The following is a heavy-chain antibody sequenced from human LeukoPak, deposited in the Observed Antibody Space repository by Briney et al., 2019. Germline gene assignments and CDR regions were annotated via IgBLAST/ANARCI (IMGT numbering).Heavy chain of an antibody. D-gene: IGHD3-10*02. V-gene: IGHV3-48*04. J-gene: IGHJ6*04. CDR3: AELGITMIGGV. Sequence: HPGGSLRLSCVASGITFSSYSMNWVRQAPGKGLEWVSYISSSGSTIYYADSVKGRFTISRDNAKNSLYLQMNSLRAEDTAVYYCAELGITMIGGVWGKGTTVTISS. CDR2: ISSSGSTI. CDR1: GITFSSYS.